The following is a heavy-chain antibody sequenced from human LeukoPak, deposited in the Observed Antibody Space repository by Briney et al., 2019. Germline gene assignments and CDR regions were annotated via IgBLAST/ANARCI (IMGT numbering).Heavy chain of an antibody. D-gene: IGHD3-22*01. Sequence: PSETLSLTCTVSGGSISSYYWSWIRQPPGKGLEWIGYIYYSGSTNYNPSLKSRVTISVDTSKNQFSLKLSPVTAADTAVYYCARSGSGYYGVVYWGQGTLVTVSS. J-gene: IGHJ4*02. V-gene: IGHV4-59*01. CDR3: ARSGSGYYGVVY. CDR1: GGSISSYY. CDR2: IYYSGST.